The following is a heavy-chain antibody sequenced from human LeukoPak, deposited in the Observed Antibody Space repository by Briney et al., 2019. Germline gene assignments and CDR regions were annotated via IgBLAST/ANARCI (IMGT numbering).Heavy chain of an antibody. CDR3: TTDAPSYYDVRY. CDR2: ISSSSSYI. CDR1: GFTFSSYS. V-gene: IGHV3-21*03. Sequence: PGGSLRLSCAASGFTFSSYSMNWVRQAPGKGLEWVSSISSSSSYIYYADSVKGRFTISRDNAKNSLYLQMNSLKTEDTAVHYCTTDAPSYYDVRYWGQGTLVTVSS. D-gene: IGHD3-22*01. J-gene: IGHJ4*02.